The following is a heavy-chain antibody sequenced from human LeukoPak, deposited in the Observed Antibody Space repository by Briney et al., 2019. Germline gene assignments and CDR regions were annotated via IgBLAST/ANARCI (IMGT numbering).Heavy chain of an antibody. Sequence: SVKVSCKASGYTFTGYYMHWARQAPGQGLEWMGRIIPILGIANYAQKFQGRVTITADKSTSTAYMELRSLRFEDTAVYYCARRKNYYGSGSYYRNYYYYGMDVWGQGTTVTVSS. CDR1: GYTFTGYY. CDR3: ARRKNYYGSGSYYRNYYYYGMDV. D-gene: IGHD3-10*01. V-gene: IGHV1-69*02. J-gene: IGHJ6*02. CDR2: IIPILGIA.